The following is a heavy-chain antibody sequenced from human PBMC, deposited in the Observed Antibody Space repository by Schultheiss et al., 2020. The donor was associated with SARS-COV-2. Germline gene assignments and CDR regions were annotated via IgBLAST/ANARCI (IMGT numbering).Heavy chain of an antibody. D-gene: IGHD2-2*01. J-gene: IGHJ6*02. CDR3: ARDGGGVRYCSSTSCYGDYYYGMDV. CDR2: INHSGST. CDR1: GGSFSGYY. V-gene: IGHV4-34*01. Sequence: SETLSLTCAVYGGSFSGYYWSWIRQPPGKGLEWIGEINHSGSTNYNPSLKSLVTISVDTSKNQFSLKLSSVTAADTAVYYCARDGGGVRYCSSTSCYGDYYYGMDVWGQGTTVTVSS.